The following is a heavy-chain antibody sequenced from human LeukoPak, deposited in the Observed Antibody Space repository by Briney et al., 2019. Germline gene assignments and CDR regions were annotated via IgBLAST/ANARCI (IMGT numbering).Heavy chain of an antibody. CDR2: IQNSATT. J-gene: IGHJ6*02. CDR1: GGSVNSGNYF. CDR3: ATDYSNFYGMDV. V-gene: IGHV4-61*01. Sequence: PSETLSLTCTVSGGSVNSGNYFWSWFRQPPGRGLEWIGYIQNSATTNYNPPLESRVTIFVDSSKDQFSLRVTSVTAADTAVYYCATDYSNFYGMDVWGQGTTVTVSS. D-gene: IGHD4-11*01.